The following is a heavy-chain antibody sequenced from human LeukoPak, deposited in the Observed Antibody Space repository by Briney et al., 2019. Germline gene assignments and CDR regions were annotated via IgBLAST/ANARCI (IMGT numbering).Heavy chain of an antibody. Sequence: SETLSLTCTVSGGSISSYYWSWIRQPPGKGLEWIGYIYYSGGTNYNPSLKSRITMSVDTSRNQFSLKLYSVTAADTAVYYCAREDSGYGTYDYWGQGTLVTVSS. CDR2: IYYSGGT. CDR1: GGSISSYY. J-gene: IGHJ4*02. V-gene: IGHV4-59*01. CDR3: AREDSGYGTYDY. D-gene: IGHD5-12*01.